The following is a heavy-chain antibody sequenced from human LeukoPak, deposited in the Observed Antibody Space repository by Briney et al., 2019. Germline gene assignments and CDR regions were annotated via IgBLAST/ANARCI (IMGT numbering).Heavy chain of an antibody. CDR3: AGDIAAAGTRESGY. CDR2: INHSGST. Sequence: SQTLSLTCAVYGGSFSGYYWSWIRQPPGKGLEWIGEINHSGSTNYNPSLKSRVTISVGTSKNQFSLKLSSVTAADTAVYYCAGDIAAAGTRESGYWGQGTLVTVSS. J-gene: IGHJ4*02. D-gene: IGHD6-13*01. V-gene: IGHV4-34*01. CDR1: GGSFSGYY.